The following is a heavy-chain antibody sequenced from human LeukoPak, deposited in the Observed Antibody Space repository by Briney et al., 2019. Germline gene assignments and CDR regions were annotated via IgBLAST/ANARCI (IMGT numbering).Heavy chain of an antibody. CDR3: ARGVCTRRGSCYYFDRRLTNWFDP. D-gene: IGHD2-15*01. V-gene: IGHV4-39*07. Sequence: PSETLSLTCTVSGGSISSSSYYWGWIRQPPGKGLEWIGSIYYTGSTYYNPSLKSRVTISVDTSKNQFSLKLSSVTAADTAVYYCARGVCTRRGSCYYFDRRLTNWFDPWGQGTLVTVSS. CDR2: IYYTGST. CDR1: GGSISSSSYY. J-gene: IGHJ5*02.